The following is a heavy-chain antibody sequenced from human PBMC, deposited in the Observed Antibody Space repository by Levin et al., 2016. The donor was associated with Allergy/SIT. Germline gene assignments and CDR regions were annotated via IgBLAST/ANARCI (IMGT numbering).Heavy chain of an antibody. V-gene: IGHV3-30*18. Sequence: GSLRLSCAASGLTFSSYGMHWVRQAPGKGLEWVAAISYDGSKEYYADSVKGRFTVSRDNSKHTLYLQMNSLRAEDTAVYYCANPHYYDSHEYLKSDYGFDVWGPGTTVTVSS. CDR2: ISYDGSKE. CDR1: GLTFSSYG. J-gene: IGHJ6*02. D-gene: IGHD3-22*01. CDR3: ANPHYYDSHEYLKSDYGFDV.